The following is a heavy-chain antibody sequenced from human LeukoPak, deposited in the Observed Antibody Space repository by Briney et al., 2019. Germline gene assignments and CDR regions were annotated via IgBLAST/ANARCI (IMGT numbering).Heavy chain of an antibody. Sequence: GGSLRLSCAASGFTFSSYWMHWVRQAPGKGLVWVSRINSDGSSTSYADSVKGRFTISRDNAKNTLYLQMNSLRGEDTAVYYCARDELGYCSGCSCYGGGYYYYYYGMDVWGKGTTVTVSS. CDR2: INSDGSST. CDR1: GFTFSSYW. D-gene: IGHD2-15*01. J-gene: IGHJ6*04. CDR3: ARDELGYCSGCSCYGGGYYYYYYGMDV. V-gene: IGHV3-74*01.